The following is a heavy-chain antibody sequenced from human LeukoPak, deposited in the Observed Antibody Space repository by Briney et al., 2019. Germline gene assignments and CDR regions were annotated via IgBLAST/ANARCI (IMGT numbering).Heavy chain of an antibody. Sequence: GGSLRLSCAASGFTFSSYWMHWVRQAPGKGLVRVSRINSDGSSTSYADSVKGRFTISRDNAKNTLYLQMNSLRAEDTAVYYCARGVGYCSSTSCYWWFDPWGQGTLVTVSS. CDR2: INSDGSST. V-gene: IGHV3-74*01. CDR3: ARGVGYCSSTSCYWWFDP. CDR1: GFTFSSYW. J-gene: IGHJ5*02. D-gene: IGHD2-2*01.